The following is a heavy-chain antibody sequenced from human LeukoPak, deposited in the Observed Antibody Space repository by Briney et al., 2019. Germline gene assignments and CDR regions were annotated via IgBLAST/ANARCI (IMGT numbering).Heavy chain of an antibody. D-gene: IGHD1-7*01. V-gene: IGHV1-2*02. Sequence: ASVKVSCKASGYTFTGHYMHWVRQAPGHGLEWMGWINPNTGDTKYAQKFQGRVTMTRDTSISTAYMELSRLRSDDTAVYYCARVGPTGTSAFDIWGQGTMVTVSS. CDR3: ARVGPTGTSAFDI. CDR2: INPNTGDT. CDR1: GYTFTGHY. J-gene: IGHJ3*02.